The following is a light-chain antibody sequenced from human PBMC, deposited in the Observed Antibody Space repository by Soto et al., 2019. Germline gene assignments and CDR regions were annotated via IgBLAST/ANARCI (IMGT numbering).Light chain of an antibody. CDR1: QTISSW. CDR2: KAS. J-gene: IGKJ1*01. CDR3: QHYNSYSEA. Sequence: DLQMTQSPSTLSGSVGDRVTITCRAIQTISSWLAWYQQKPGKAPKLLIYKASTLKSGVPSRFSGSGSGTEFTLTISSLQPDDVANYYCQHYNSYSEAFGQGTKVELK. V-gene: IGKV1-5*03.